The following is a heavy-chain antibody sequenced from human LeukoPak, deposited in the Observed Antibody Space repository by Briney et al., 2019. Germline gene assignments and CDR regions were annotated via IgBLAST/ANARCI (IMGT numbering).Heavy chain of an antibody. D-gene: IGHD3-10*01. CDR2: ISGSGDST. CDR1: GFTFSSYA. CDR3: AIDPEVRGVTTYYFDY. V-gene: IGHV3-23*01. Sequence: PGGSLRLSCAASGFTFSSYAMSWVRQAPGKGLEWVSGISGSGDSTYYADSVKGRSTISRDNSKNTLYLQMNSLRAEDRAVYYCAIDPEVRGVTTYYFDYWGQGTLVTVSS. J-gene: IGHJ4*02.